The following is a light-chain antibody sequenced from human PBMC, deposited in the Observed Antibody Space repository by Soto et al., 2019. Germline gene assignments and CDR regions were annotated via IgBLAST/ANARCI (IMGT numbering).Light chain of an antibody. CDR1: QDISNY. Sequence: DIQMTQSPSSLSASVGDRVTITCQASQDISNYLNWYQQKPGKAPKLLIYDASNLETGVPSRFSGSGSWTDFTFTIISLQPEDIATYYCQQYDNLPPYTFGQGTKLEIK. CDR3: QQYDNLPPYT. V-gene: IGKV1-33*01. CDR2: DAS. J-gene: IGKJ2*01.